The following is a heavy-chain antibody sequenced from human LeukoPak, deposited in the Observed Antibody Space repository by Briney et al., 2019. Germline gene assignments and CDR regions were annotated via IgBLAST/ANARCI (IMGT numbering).Heavy chain of an antibody. CDR3: ARDCSSTSCYNYHYGMDV. J-gene: IGHJ6*04. CDR2: IYHSGST. CDR1: GGSISSSNW. Sequence: PSETLSLTCAVSGGSISSSNWWSWVRQPPGKGLEWIGEIYHSGSTNYNPSLKSRVTISVDKSKNQFSLKLSSVTAADTAVYYCARDCSSTSCYNYHYGMDVWGKGTTVTVSS. V-gene: IGHV4-4*02. D-gene: IGHD2-2*02.